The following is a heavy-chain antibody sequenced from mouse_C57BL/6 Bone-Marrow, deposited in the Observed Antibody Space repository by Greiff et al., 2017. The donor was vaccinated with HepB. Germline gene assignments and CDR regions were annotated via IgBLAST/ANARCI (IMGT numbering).Heavy chain of an antibody. D-gene: IGHD1-1*01. CDR1: GFTFTDYY. J-gene: IGHJ2*01. Sequence: DVMLVESGGGLVQPGGSLSLSCAASGFTFTDYYMSWVRQPPGKALEWLGFIRNKANGYTTEYSASVKGRFTISRDNSQSIRYLQMNVLRAEDSATYYCARQHSSLDYWGQGTTLTVSS. CDR3: ARQHSSLDY. V-gene: IGHV7-3*01. CDR2: IRNKANGYTT.